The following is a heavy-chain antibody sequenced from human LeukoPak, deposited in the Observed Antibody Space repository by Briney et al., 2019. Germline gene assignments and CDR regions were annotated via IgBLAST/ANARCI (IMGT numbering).Heavy chain of an antibody. CDR2: IYYSGST. Sequence: SETLSLTCTVSGVSISSYYWSWIRQPPGKGLEWIGYIYYSGSTNYNPSLKSRVTISVDTSKNQFSLKLSSVTAADTAVYYCARRSVEYGPCDYWGQGTLVTVSS. V-gene: IGHV4-59*01. D-gene: IGHD2-8*02. J-gene: IGHJ4*02. CDR1: GVSISSYY. CDR3: ARRSVEYGPCDY.